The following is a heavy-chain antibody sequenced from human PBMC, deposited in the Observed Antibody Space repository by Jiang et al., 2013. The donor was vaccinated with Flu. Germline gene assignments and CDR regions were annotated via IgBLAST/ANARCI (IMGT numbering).Heavy chain of an antibody. CDR3: ARASRLLDWPFAFDS. CDR1: GYAFSEFA. Sequence: QSGSELKRPGASVELSCKASGYAFSEFALSWMRRAPGQGLEWLGWIDTRTGLPRYAQAFAGRFVFSLDTSVSTAYLQIPSLYAADTAVYYCARASRLLDWPFAFDSWGQGTRITVSS. V-gene: IGHV7-4-1*01. CDR2: IDTRTGLP. D-gene: IGHD3/OR15-3a*01. J-gene: IGHJ5*01.